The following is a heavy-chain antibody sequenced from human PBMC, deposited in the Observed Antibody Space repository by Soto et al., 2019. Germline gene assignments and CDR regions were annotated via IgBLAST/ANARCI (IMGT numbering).Heavy chain of an antibody. Sequence: QVQLVQSGAEVKEPGSSVKVSCKASGGTFSTYSISWVRQAPGQGREWMGMIIPMFGTPDYAQKSQGRVTITADESTSTGYMELSSLRSEDTAVYYCAREGGAYSSGWRYFDYWGQGTMVTVSS. CDR2: IIPMFGTP. D-gene: IGHD6-19*01. CDR3: AREGGAYSSGWRYFDY. J-gene: IGHJ4*02. CDR1: GGTFSTYS. V-gene: IGHV1-69*18.